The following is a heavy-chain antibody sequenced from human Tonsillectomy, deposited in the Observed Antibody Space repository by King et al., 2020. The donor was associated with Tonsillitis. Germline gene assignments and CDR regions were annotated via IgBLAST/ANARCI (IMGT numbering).Heavy chain of an antibody. Sequence: VQLPQWGAGLLKPSETLSLTCAVYGGSFSGYYWSWIRQPPGKGLEWIGEINHSGSTNYNPSLKSRVTISVDTSKNQFSLKLSSVTAADTAVYYCAGEEVGQWGKGFGPWGQGTLVTVSS. J-gene: IGHJ5*02. V-gene: IGHV4-34*01. CDR2: INHSGST. CDR1: GGSFSGYY. D-gene: IGHD6-19*01. CDR3: AGEEVGQWGKGFGP.